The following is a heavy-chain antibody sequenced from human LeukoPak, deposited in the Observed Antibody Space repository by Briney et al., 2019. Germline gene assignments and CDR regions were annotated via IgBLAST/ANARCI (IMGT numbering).Heavy chain of an antibody. CDR3: ARDEGSSGYPPTH. D-gene: IGHD3-22*01. CDR2: ISSSSSYI. CDR1: GFTVSSTY. V-gene: IGHV3-21*01. J-gene: IGHJ4*02. Sequence: GGSLRLSCAASGFTVSSTYMSWVRQAPGKGLEWVSSISSSSSYIYYADSVKGRFTISRDNAKNSLYLQMNSLRAEDTAVYYCARDEGSSGYPPTHWGQGTLVTVSS.